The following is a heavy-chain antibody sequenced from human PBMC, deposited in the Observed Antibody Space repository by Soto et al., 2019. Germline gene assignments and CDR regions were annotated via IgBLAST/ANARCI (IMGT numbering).Heavy chain of an antibody. V-gene: IGHV3-49*03. D-gene: IGHD3-10*01. CDR2: ITSKAYGGTT. CDR3: TRFPPNNYGWGTYPFDY. Sequence: EVQLVESGGGLAQPGRSLRLSCTSSGFTFDHYAMTWFRQAPGKGLEWVGFITSKAYGGTTEYAASVKGRFTISRDDSKSIAYLKMDSLKTEDTAVYYCTRFPPNNYGWGTYPFDYWGQGALVTVSS. CDR1: GFTFDHYA. J-gene: IGHJ4*02.